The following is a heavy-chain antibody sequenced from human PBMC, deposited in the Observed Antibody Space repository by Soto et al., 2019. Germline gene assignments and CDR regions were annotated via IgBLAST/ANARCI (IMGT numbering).Heavy chain of an antibody. D-gene: IGHD2-15*01. J-gene: IGHJ3*02. CDR2: IWYDGSNK. V-gene: IGHV3-33*01. CDR3: AREIGDTLGYCSGGSCYSDAFDI. CDR1: GGPFRSYG. Sequence: GGSQRLSCTASGGPFRSYGMHWVRQAPGKGLEWVAVIWYDGSNKYYADSVKGRFTISRDNSKNTLYLQMNSLRAEDTAVYYCAREIGDTLGYCSGGSCYSDAFDIWGQGTMVTVSS.